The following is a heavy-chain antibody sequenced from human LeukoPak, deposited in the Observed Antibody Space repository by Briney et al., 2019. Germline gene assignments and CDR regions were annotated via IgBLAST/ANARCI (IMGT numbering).Heavy chain of an antibody. D-gene: IGHD5-12*01. CDR1: GGSISSGDYY. Sequence: PSETLSLTCTVSGGSISSGDYYWSWIRQPPGKGLEWIGYIYYSGSTYYNPSLKSRVTISVDTSKNQFSLKLSSVTAADTAVYYCAREGIGWLRRLGYFDYWGQGTLVTVSS. CDR3: AREGIGWLRRLGYFDY. V-gene: IGHV4-30-4*01. J-gene: IGHJ4*02. CDR2: IYYSGST.